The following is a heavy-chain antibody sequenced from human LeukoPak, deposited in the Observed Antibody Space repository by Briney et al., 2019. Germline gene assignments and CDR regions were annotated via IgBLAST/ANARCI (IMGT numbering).Heavy chain of an antibody. CDR2: ISSSSSTI. CDR1: GFTFSSYS. V-gene: IGHV3-48*01. CDR3: ARDLYNSPVGY. D-gene: IGHD6-13*01. J-gene: IGHJ4*02. Sequence: GGSLRLSCAASGFTFSSYSMNWVRQAPGKGLEWVSYISSSSSTIYYADSVKGRFTISRDNAKNSLYLQMNSLRAEDTAVYYCARDLYNSPVGYWGQGTLVTVSS.